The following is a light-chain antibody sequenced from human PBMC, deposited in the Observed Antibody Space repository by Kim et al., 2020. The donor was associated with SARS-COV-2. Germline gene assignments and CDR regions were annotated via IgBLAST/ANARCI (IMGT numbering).Light chain of an antibody. V-gene: IGLV7-46*01. CDR2: DAS. J-gene: IGLJ3*02. Sequence: QAVVTQEPSLTVSPGGTVTLTCGSSTGAVTSGHYPYWFQQKPGQAPRTLIYDASNKHSWTPARFSGSLLGGKAALTLSGAQPEDEAEYYCFLSYNGALSGMFCGGTQLTVL. CDR1: TGAVTSGHY. CDR3: FLSYNGALSGM.